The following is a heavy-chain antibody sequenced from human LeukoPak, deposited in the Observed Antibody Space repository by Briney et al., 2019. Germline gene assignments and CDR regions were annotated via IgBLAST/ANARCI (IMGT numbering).Heavy chain of an antibody. D-gene: IGHD5-18*01. V-gene: IGHV3-23*01. J-gene: IGHJ4*02. Sequence: GGSLRLSCAASGFTFSIYAMGWVRQAPGKGLEWVSGLSGSGGSTYYAGSVKGRFTISRDNSKNTLYLHMNYLRAEDTAVYYCAKDISYGFDYWGQGTLVTVSS. CDR3: AKDISYGFDY. CDR2: LSGSGGST. CDR1: GFTFSIYA.